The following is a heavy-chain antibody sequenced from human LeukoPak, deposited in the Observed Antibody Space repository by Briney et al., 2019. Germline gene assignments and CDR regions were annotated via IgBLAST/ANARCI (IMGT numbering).Heavy chain of an antibody. V-gene: IGHV4-59*08. CDR2: NSGST. CDR3: ASHVVTTWGYYFDY. CDR1: GGSISSYY. D-gene: IGHD4-23*01. J-gene: IGHJ4*02. Sequence: PSETLSLTCTVSGGSISSYYWSWIRQPPGKGLEWIGYNSGSTNYNPSLKSRVTISVDTSKNHFSLNLSSVTAADTAVYYCASHVVTTWGYYFDYWGQGTLVTVSS.